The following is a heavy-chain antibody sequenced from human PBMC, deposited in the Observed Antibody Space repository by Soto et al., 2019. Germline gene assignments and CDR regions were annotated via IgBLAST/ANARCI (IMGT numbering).Heavy chain of an antibody. Sequence: SETLSLTCAVYGGSFSGYYWSWIRQPPGKGLEWIGEINHSGSTNYNPSLKSRVTISVDTSKNQFSLKLSSVTAADTAVYYCARAQIEYDFWSGYFNWFDPWGQGTLVTVSS. CDR2: INHSGST. J-gene: IGHJ5*02. CDR3: ARAQIEYDFWSGYFNWFDP. D-gene: IGHD3-3*01. CDR1: GGSFSGYY. V-gene: IGHV4-34*01.